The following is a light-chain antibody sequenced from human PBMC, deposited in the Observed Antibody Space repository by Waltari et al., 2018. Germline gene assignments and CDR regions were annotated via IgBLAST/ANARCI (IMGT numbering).Light chain of an antibody. CDR3: CSYAGSYTWV. CDR2: DVN. V-gene: IGLV2-11*01. J-gene: IGLJ3*02. Sequence: QSALTQPRSVSGSPGQSVTISCTGTSSDVGRYNYVSWNQQHPGKAPKLMIYDVNVRPSGVPYHFSGSKSGNTASLTISGLQAEEEGDYYCCSYAGSYTWVFGGGTKLTVL. CDR1: SSDVGRYNY.